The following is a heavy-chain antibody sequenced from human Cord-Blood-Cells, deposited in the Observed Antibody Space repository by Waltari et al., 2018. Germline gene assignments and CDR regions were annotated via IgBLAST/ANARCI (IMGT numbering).Heavy chain of an antibody. V-gene: IGHV3-53*01. CDR2: IYSGGST. J-gene: IGHJ4*02. Sequence: EVQLVESGGGLIQPGGSLRLSCAASGFTVSSNYMSWVRQAPGKGLEWVSVIYSGGSTYYADPVKGRFTISIDNSKNTLYLQMNSLRAEDTAVYYCARDGDVDTAMVTYYWGQGTLVTVSS. CDR3: ARDGDVDTAMVTYY. D-gene: IGHD5-18*01. CDR1: GFTVSSNY.